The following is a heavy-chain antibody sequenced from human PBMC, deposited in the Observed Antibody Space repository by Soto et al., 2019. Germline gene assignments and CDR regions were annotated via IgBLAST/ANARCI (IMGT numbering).Heavy chain of an antibody. CDR3: ASDSSGYYYKFDY. Sequence: QVQLQESGPGLVKPSQTLSLTCTVSGDSISSGGYYWSWIRQHPGKGLEWIGYIYYSGTTYHNPSIKIRVTISVETSKNQFSRKLSSVTAADTAVYYCASDSSGYYYKFDYWGQGTLVTVSS. J-gene: IGHJ4*02. D-gene: IGHD3-22*01. CDR2: IYYSGTT. CDR1: GDSISSGGYY. V-gene: IGHV4-31*03.